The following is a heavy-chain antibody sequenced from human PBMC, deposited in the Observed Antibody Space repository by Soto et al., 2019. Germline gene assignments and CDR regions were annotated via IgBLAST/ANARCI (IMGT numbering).Heavy chain of an antibody. Sequence: QVQLVESGGGVVQPGRSLRLSCAASGFTFSDYYMSWIRQAPGKGLEWVSYISSSGSTIYYADSVKGRFTISRDNAKNSLYLQMNSLRAEDTAVYYCARDGGSSWYVGPHYYYYGMDVWGQGTTVTVSS. CDR1: GFTFSDYY. V-gene: IGHV3-11*01. CDR2: ISSSGSTI. D-gene: IGHD6-13*01. J-gene: IGHJ6*02. CDR3: ARDGGSSWYVGPHYYYYGMDV.